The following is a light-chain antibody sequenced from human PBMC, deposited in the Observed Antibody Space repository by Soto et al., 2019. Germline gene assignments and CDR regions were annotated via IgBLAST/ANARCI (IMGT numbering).Light chain of an antibody. CDR3: QQYNTWPRT. V-gene: IGKV3-15*01. Sequence: EIVMTQSPATLSVSPGERATLSYRASQSVSSNLAWYQQKPGQAPRLHIYGASTRATGIPARFSGSGSGTEFTLTISGRQSEDFAVYYCQQYNTWPRTFGQGTKVEIK. CDR2: GAS. J-gene: IGKJ1*01. CDR1: QSVSSN.